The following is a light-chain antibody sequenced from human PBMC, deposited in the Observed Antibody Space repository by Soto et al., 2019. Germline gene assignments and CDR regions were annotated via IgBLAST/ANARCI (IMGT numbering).Light chain of an antibody. J-gene: IGKJ3*01. Sequence: DIQMTQSPSSLSASVGDSVTITCRASQGINNYLAWYQQKPGKVPKLLIYAASPLQSGVPSRFSVSGSGTDFTLTISSLQPEDVATYYSQKYSSAPPIFTFGPVNKVDI. V-gene: IGKV1-27*01. CDR2: AAS. CDR3: QKYSSAPPIFT. CDR1: QGINNY.